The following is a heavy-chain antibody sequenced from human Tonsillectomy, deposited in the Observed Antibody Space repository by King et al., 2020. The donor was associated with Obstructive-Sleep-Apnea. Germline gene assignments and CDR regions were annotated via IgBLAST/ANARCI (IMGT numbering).Heavy chain of an antibody. D-gene: IGHD5-18*01. CDR1: GYSFTSYW. Sequence: VQLVESGAEVKKPGESLKISCKGSGYSFTSYWIGWVRQMPGKGLEWMGIIYPGDSDTRYSPSFQGQVTISADKSISTAYLQWSSLKASETAMYYCAGRASDGSGPHALAFDIWGQGTMVTVSS. V-gene: IGHV5-51*01. CDR3: AGRASDGSGPHALAFDI. J-gene: IGHJ3*02. CDR2: IYPGDSDT.